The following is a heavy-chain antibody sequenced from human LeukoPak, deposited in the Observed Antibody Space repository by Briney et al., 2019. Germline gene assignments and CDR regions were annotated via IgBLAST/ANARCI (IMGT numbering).Heavy chain of an antibody. D-gene: IGHD4-17*01. CDR1: GFTFSSYA. J-gene: IGHJ4*02. V-gene: IGHV3-23*01. Sequence: GGSLRLSCAASGFTFSSYAMSWIRQAPGKGLEWLSAISGTTGTTFYADSVKGRFTISRDNSKNTLYLQMNTLRAEDTAIYYCATKTSYGDRYFDYWGQGTLVTVSS. CDR2: ISGTTGTT. CDR3: ATKTSYGDRYFDY.